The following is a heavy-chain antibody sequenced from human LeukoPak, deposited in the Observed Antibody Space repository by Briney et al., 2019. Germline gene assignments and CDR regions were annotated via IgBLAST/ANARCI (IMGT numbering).Heavy chain of an antibody. CDR2: INPNSSTT. D-gene: IGHD5-24*01. J-gene: IGHJ1*01. CDR3: ARVLKDGYNNGNFQH. CDR1: GYTFTGYY. V-gene: IGHV1-2*02. Sequence: ASVKVSCKASGYTFTGYYVHWVRQVPGQGLEWMGWINPNSSTTNFPQKFQGRVTLTRDTSITTAYMELSRLRSDDTAVYYCARVLKDGYNNGNFQHWGQGTLVTVSS.